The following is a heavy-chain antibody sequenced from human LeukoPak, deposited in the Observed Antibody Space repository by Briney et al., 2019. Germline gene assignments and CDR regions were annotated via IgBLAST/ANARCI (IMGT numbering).Heavy chain of an antibody. Sequence: SQTLSLTCAISGDSVSRNTAAWNWIRQSSSRGLEWLGRTYYRSKWLNDYALSVKSRITVNPDTSKNQFSLQLMSVTPDDTAVYYCARGPPFDYWGQGILVTVSS. J-gene: IGHJ4*02. CDR1: GDSVSRNTAA. CDR3: ARGPPFDY. CDR2: TYYRSKWLN. V-gene: IGHV6-1*01.